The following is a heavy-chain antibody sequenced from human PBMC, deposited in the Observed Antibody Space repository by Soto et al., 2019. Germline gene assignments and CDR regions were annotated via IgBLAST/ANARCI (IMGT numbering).Heavy chain of an antibody. V-gene: IGHV4-4*02. CDR2: VYHSGTT. CDR1: GASIGTNNW. D-gene: IGHD5-12*01. J-gene: IGHJ4*02. CDR3: AVPGRGDFDY. Sequence: SETLSLTCAVSGASIGTNNWWSWVRQPPEKGLEWIGEVYHSGTTNCNPSLKSRVTISIDKYKNQFSLTLTSMTAADTALYYCAVPGRGDFDYWSQGTLVTVSS.